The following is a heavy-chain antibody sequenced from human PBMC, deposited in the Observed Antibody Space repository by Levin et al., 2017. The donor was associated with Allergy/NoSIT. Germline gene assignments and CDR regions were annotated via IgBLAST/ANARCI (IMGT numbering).Heavy chain of an antibody. D-gene: IGHD3-10*01. CDR3: ARVGNYYGSGSYYFFDY. J-gene: IGHJ4*02. CDR1: GGSFSGYY. CDR2: INHSGST. Sequence: SETLSLTCAVYGGSFSGYYWSWIRQPPGKGLEWIGEINHSGSTNSNPSLKSRVTISVDTSKNQFSLKLSSVTAAATAVYYCARVGNYYGSGSYYFFDYWGQGTLVTVSS. V-gene: IGHV4-34*01.